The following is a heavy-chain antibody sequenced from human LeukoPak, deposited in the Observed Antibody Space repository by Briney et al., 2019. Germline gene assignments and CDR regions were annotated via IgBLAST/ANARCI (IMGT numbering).Heavy chain of an antibody. D-gene: IGHD4-11*01. CDR3: ARHPSYSNYVGNWFDP. V-gene: IGHV4-39*01. J-gene: IGHJ5*02. CDR1: GGSIRSSSYY. CDR2: IYYSGST. Sequence: SETLSLTCTVSGGSIRSSSYYWGWIRQPPGKGLEWIGSIYYSGSTYYNPSLKSRVTISVDTSKNQFSLKLSSVTAADTAVYYCARHPSYSNYVGNWFDPWGQGTLVTVSS.